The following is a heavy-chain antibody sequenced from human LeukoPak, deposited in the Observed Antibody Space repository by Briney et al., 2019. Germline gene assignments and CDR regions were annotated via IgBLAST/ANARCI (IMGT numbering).Heavy chain of an antibody. J-gene: IGHJ3*02. CDR2: INPNSGGT. Sequence: ASVTVSCKASGYTFTGYYMHWVRQAPGQGLEWMGWINPNSGGTNYAPKFQGRVTMTRDTSISTAYMELSRLRSDDTAVYYCARDHGAMIVVVGAFDIWGQGTMVTVSS. V-gene: IGHV1-2*02. CDR3: ARDHGAMIVVVGAFDI. D-gene: IGHD3-22*01. CDR1: GYTFTGYY.